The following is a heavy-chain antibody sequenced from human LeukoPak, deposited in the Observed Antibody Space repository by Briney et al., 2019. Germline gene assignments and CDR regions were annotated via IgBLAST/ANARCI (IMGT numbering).Heavy chain of an antibody. CDR3: ATEVVVPGVGAIDV. Sequence: GGSLRLSCAASGFTVSSNYMSWVRQAPGKGLEWVSVLYSDGRTYYADSVRGRFTISRDNSKNTLHLQMNSLRAEDTAVYYCATEVVVPGVGAIDVWGQGTMVTVSS. CDR1: GFTVSSNY. V-gene: IGHV3-53*01. CDR2: LYSDGRT. D-gene: IGHD2-15*01. J-gene: IGHJ3*01.